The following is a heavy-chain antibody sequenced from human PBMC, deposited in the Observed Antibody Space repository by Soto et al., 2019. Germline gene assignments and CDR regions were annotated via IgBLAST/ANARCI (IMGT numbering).Heavy chain of an antibody. Sequence: QVQLVQSGAEVKKPGASMKVSCKASGYTFSDYYMHWVRQAPGQGLECMGWISPNNGATNYAQKFQDRVTRTRDASITTAHMERSRLRSDDTAVYYCARGGEFCSTGSCNSSLGDAFDVWGQGTTVTVSS. CDR2: ISPNNGAT. D-gene: IGHD2-15*01. V-gene: IGHV1-2*02. CDR3: ARGGEFCSTGSCNSSLGDAFDV. CDR1: GYTFSDYY. J-gene: IGHJ3*01.